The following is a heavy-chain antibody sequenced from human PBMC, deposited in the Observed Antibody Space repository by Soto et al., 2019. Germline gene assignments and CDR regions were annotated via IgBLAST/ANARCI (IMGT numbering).Heavy chain of an antibody. CDR1: GGSISSGGYS. CDR2: IYHSGSP. CDR3: SRLGGYKYWFDP. Sequence: PSETLSLTCAVSGGSISSGGYSWSWIRQPPGKGLEWIGYIYHSGSPYYNPSLKSRVTISVDRSKNQFSLKLSSVTAADTAVYYYSRLGGYKYWFDPWGQGTLVTVSS. D-gene: IGHD1-26*01. V-gene: IGHV4-30-2*01. J-gene: IGHJ5*02.